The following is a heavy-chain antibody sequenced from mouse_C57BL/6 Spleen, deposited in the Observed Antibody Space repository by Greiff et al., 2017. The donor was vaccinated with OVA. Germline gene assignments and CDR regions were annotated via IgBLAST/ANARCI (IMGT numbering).Heavy chain of an antibody. D-gene: IGHD1-1*01. J-gene: IGHJ1*03. CDR3: VREDYGSSYWYFDV. V-gene: IGHV10-3*01. CDR2: IRSKSSNYAT. CDR1: GFTFNTYA. Sequence: EVKVEESGGGLVQPKGSLKLSCAASGFTFNTYAMHWVRQAPGKGLEWVARIRSKSSNYATYYADSVKDRFTISRDDSQSMLYLQMNNLKTEDTAMYYCVREDYGSSYWYFDVWGTGTTVTVSS.